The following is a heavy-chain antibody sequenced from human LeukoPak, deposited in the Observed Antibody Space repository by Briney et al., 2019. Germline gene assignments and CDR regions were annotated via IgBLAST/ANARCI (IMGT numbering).Heavy chain of an antibody. Sequence: PSETLSLTCAVYGGSFSGYYWSWIRQPPGKGLEWIGEINHSGSTNYNPSLKSRVTISVDTSKNQFSLKLSSVTAADMAVYYCARAFYYGGSFDYWGQGTLVTVSS. CDR2: INHSGST. V-gene: IGHV4-34*01. J-gene: IGHJ4*02. CDR1: GGSFSGYY. D-gene: IGHD4-23*01. CDR3: ARAFYYGGSFDY.